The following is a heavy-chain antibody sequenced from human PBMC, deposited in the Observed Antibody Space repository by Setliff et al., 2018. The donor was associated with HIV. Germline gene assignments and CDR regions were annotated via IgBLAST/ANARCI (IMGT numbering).Heavy chain of an antibody. V-gene: IGHV4-39*01. J-gene: IGHJ3*01. CDR1: GGSISSSSYF. Sequence: SETLSLTCTVSGGSISSSSYFWGWIRQPPGKGLEWIGSIYYSGTTYYNPSLKSRVTISVDTSKNQFSLKLSSVTAADTAVYYCARHKTNYDFYAFDVWGQGTMVT. CDR2: IYYSGTT. CDR3: ARHKTNYDFYAFDV. D-gene: IGHD3-3*01.